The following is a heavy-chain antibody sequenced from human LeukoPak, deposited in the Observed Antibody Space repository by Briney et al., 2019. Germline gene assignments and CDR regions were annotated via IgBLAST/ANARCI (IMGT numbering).Heavy chain of an antibody. D-gene: IGHD1-26*01. J-gene: IGHJ5*02. CDR1: GFTFSSYG. Sequence: GGSLRLSCAASGFTFSSYGMLWVRQAPGKGLEWVSAISGSCDNTFHAVSVKGRFTISRDISKNTLYLQMHSQRAEDTAVYYCANLPSSGSYLNCFDPWGQGTLVTVSS. CDR3: ANLPSSGSYLNCFDP. CDR2: ISGSCDNT. V-gene: IGHV3-23*01.